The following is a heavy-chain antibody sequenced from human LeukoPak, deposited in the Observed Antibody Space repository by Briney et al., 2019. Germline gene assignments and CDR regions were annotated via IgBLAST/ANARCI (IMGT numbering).Heavy chain of an antibody. Sequence: GRSLRLSCAASGFTFDDYAMHWVRQAPGKGLEWVSGISWNSGSIGYADSVKGRFTISRDNAKNSLYLQMNSLRAEDTALYYCTTGDESSAYRYLDYWGQGTLVTVSS. CDR1: GFTFDDYA. D-gene: IGHD3-22*01. V-gene: IGHV3-9*01. CDR2: ISWNSGSI. J-gene: IGHJ4*02. CDR3: TTGDESSAYRYLDY.